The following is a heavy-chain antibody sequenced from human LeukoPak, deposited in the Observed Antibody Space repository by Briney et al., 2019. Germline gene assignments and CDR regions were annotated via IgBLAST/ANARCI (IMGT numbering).Heavy chain of an antibody. V-gene: IGHV3-23*01. CDR2: ISGSGGST. Sequence: GGSLRLSCVGSGFTFSDYWMHWVRQAPGKGLEWVAGISGSGGSTNYADSVKGRFTIPRDSAKNTLYLQMNRLRAGDTAVYFCAKRGVVIRVILVGFHKEAYYFDSWGQGALVTVSS. CDR3: AKRGVVIRVILVGFHKEAYYFDS. CDR1: GFTFSDYW. J-gene: IGHJ4*02. D-gene: IGHD3-10*01.